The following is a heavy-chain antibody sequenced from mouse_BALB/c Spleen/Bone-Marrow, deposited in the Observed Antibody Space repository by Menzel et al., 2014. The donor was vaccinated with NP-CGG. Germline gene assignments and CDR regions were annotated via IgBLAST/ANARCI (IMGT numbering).Heavy chain of an antibody. V-gene: IGHV5-6*01. CDR1: GFTFSSYG. J-gene: IGHJ4*01. CDR3: ARHVLIRGPYHYAMDY. CDR2: INSGGSYT. Sequence: EVKLMESGGDLVKPGGSLKLSCAASGFTFSSYGMSWVRQTPDKRLEWVATINSGGSYTYYPDSVKGRFTISRDNAKNTLYLQMSSLKSEDTAMYYCARHVLIRGPYHYAMDYWGQGTSVTVSS. D-gene: IGHD1-1*01.